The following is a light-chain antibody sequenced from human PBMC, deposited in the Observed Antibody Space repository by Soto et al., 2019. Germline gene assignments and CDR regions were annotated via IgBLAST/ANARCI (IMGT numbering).Light chain of an antibody. J-gene: IGKJ2*03. CDR2: GAS. CDR1: QSVSSN. CDR3: QRYYNWPPYS. V-gene: IGKV3-15*01. Sequence: EIVMTQSPATLSVSPGERATLSCRASQSVSSNLAWYQQRPGQAPRLLIYGASTRATGIPARFSGSGSGTEFTLTISSLQSEDFAVYYCQRYYNWPPYSFGKVTKLAIK.